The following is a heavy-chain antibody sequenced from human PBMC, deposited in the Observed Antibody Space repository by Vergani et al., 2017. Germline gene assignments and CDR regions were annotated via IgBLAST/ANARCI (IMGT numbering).Heavy chain of an antibody. D-gene: IGHD5-18*01. J-gene: IGHJ6*02. CDR3: ARVPIGYSYGGFYYYCMDV. CDR2: IYYSGST. CDR1: GGSISSYY. V-gene: IGHV4-59*01. Sequence: QVQLQDSGPGLVKPSETLSLTCTVSGGSISSYYWSWIRQPPGKGLEWIGYIYYSGSTNYNPSLKSRVTISVDTSKNQFSLKLSSVTAADTAVYYCARVPIGYSYGGFYYYCMDVWGQGTTVTVSS.